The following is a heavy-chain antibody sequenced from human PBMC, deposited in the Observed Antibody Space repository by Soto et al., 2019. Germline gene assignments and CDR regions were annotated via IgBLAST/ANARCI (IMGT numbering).Heavy chain of an antibody. CDR2: ISYDGTEK. Sequence: QVQLVESGGGVVQPGRSLRLSCAASGFSFAYYGMHWVRQAPGKGLEWVAVISYDGTEKYYEDSVKGRFTISRDNTKNRLDLQMNSLRGEDTAVYFCAKAYATPDLDSWGQGTLVTVSS. J-gene: IGHJ4*02. CDR3: AKAYATPDLDS. V-gene: IGHV3-30*18. CDR1: GFSFAYYG. D-gene: IGHD2-15*01.